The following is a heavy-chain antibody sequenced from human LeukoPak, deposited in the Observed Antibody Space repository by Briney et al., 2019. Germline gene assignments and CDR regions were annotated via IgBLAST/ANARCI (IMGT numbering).Heavy chain of an antibody. D-gene: IGHD3-3*01. CDR1: GFTFSSYS. CDR2: ISSSSSYI. J-gene: IGHJ4*02. Sequence: GGSLRLSCAASGFTFSSYSMNWVRQAPGKGLEWVSSISSSSSYIYYADSVKGRFTISRDNAKNSLYLQMNSLRAEDTAVYYCARDITVGEWLFAHSYYFDYWGQGTLVTVSS. V-gene: IGHV3-21*01. CDR3: ARDITVGEWLFAHSYYFDY.